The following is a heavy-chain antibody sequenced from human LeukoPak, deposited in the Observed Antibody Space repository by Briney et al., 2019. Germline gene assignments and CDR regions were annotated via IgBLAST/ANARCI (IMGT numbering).Heavy chain of an antibody. CDR2: ISPSGGIT. V-gene: IGHV3-23*01. Sequence: PGGSLRLSCAASGFTFSSHGMNWVRQAPGKGLEWVSGISPSGGITYYTDSVKGRFTISRDNSKNTVSLQMNSLRGDDTAVYYCAKGPIVVVPAPSDYWGQGTLVTVSS. D-gene: IGHD2-2*01. CDR1: GFTFSSHG. J-gene: IGHJ4*02. CDR3: AKGPIVVVPAPSDY.